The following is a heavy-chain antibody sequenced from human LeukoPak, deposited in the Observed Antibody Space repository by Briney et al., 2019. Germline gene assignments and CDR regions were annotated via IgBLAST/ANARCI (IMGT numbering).Heavy chain of an antibody. Sequence: PGGSLRLSCAASGFTFSSYGMDWVRQAPGKGLEWVSYISSGSGTIYYADSVKGRFTISRGNAKNSLYLQMNSLRDEDTAVYYCAPLGYCSGGSCSLDYWGQGTLVTVSS. CDR1: GFTFSSYG. J-gene: IGHJ4*02. D-gene: IGHD2-15*01. CDR3: APLGYCSGGSCSLDY. CDR2: ISSGSGTI. V-gene: IGHV3-48*02.